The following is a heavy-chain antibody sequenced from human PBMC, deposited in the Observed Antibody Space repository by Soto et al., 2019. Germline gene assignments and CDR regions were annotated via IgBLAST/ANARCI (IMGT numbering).Heavy chain of an antibody. V-gene: IGHV3-30-3*01. CDR2: ISYDGSNK. D-gene: IGHD3-16*01. J-gene: IGHJ3*02. CDR1: GFTFSSYA. CDR3: ARGGGYYDYVWGSLPGAFDI. Sequence: QVQLVESGGGVVQPGRSLRLSCAASGFTFSSYAMHWVRQAPGKGLEWVAVISYDGSNKYYADSVKGRFTISRDNSKNTLYRQMNSLRAEDTAVYYCARGGGYYDYVWGSLPGAFDIWGQGTMVTVSS.